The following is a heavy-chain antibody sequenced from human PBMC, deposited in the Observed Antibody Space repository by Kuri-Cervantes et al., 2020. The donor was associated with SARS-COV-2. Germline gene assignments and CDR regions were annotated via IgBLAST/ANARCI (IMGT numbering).Heavy chain of an antibody. CDR1: GFTFSSYS. J-gene: IGHJ6*03. D-gene: IGHD2-21*01. CDR2: ISSSSSYI. V-gene: IGHV3-21*01. Sequence: LSLTCAASGFTFSSYSMNWVRQAPGKGLEWVSSISSSSSYIYYADSVKGRFTISTDDAENSLYLQMNSLRAEDTAVYYCARVAGEGPIYYYYMDVWGKGTTVTVSS. CDR3: ARVAGEGPIYYYYMDV.